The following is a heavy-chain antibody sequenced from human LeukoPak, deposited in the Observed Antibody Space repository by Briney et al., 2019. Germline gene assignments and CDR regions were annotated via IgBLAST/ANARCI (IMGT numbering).Heavy chain of an antibody. J-gene: IGHJ4*02. D-gene: IGHD3-22*01. Sequence: PGRSLRLSCAASGFTFSTYALHWVRQAPGRGLEYVSAISGDGITSYYANSVRGRFTVSRDNSKNTLFLQMDSLRAEDMAVYYCATFTMIGLGYFDYWGQGTLVTVSS. CDR2: ISGDGITS. CDR3: ATFTMIGLGYFDY. CDR1: GFTFSTYA. V-gene: IGHV3-64*01.